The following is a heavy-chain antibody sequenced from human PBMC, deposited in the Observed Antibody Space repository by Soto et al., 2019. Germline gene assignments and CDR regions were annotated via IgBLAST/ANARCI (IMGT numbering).Heavy chain of an antibody. CDR2: ISYDGSNK. Sequence: KGLEWVAFISYDGSNKYYADSVKGRFTISRDNSKNKLYLQMNSLRAEDTAVYYCAIDYYRFKSGYGFIMDGRAQGTTVTVSS. D-gene: IGHD5-12*01. J-gene: IGHJ6*02. CDR3: AIDYYRFKSGYGFIMDG. V-gene: IGHV3-30-3*01.